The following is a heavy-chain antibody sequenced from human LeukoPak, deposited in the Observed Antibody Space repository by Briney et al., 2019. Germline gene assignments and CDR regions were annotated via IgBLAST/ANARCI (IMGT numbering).Heavy chain of an antibody. CDR1: GYSFTSYW. V-gene: IGHV5-51*01. D-gene: IGHD6-13*01. CDR3: ARFPPSTPYSSSWRWFDP. CDR2: IYPGDSDT. Sequence: GESLKISCKGSGYSFTSYWIGWVRQMPGKGLEWMGIIYPGDSDTRYSPSFQGQVTISADKSISTAYLQWSSLKASDTAMYYCARFPPSTPYSSSWRWFDPWGQGTLVTVSS. J-gene: IGHJ5*02.